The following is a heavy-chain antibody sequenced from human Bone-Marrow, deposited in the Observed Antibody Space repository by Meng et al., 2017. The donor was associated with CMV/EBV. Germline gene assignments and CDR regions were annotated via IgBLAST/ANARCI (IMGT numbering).Heavy chain of an antibody. CDR3: AKKKGVPVTSRCFDY. Sequence: GASLKISCAASGFTFSSYAMSWVRQAPGKGLEWVSAISGSGGSTYYADSVKGRFTISRDNSKNTLYLQMNSLRAEDTAVYYCAKKKGVPVTSRCFDYWGQGTLVTVYS. J-gene: IGHJ4*02. D-gene: IGHD4-17*01. V-gene: IGHV3-23*01. CDR1: GFTFSSYA. CDR2: ISGSGGST.